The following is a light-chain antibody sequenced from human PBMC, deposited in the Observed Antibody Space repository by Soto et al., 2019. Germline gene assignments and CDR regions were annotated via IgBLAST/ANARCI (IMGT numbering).Light chain of an antibody. Sequence: QSALTQPPSASGSPVQSVTISCTGTSSDVGGYNYVSWYQQHPGKAPKLMIYEVSKRPSGVPDRFSGSKSGNTASLTVSGLQAEDEADYYFSSYAGSNNVVFGGGTKLTVL. V-gene: IGLV2-8*01. CDR2: EVS. J-gene: IGLJ2*01. CDR3: SSYAGSNNVV. CDR1: SSDVGGYNY.